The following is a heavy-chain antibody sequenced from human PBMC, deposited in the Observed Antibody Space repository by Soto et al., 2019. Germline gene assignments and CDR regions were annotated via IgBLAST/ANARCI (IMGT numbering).Heavy chain of an antibody. CDR1: GFTFSNHI. D-gene: IGHD6-19*01. CDR3: AKDGRRPFIAVAGTDSLDYFDY. V-gene: IGHV3-30-3*02. J-gene: IGHJ4*02. CDR2: ISSDGSNR. Sequence: GGSLRLSCAVSGFTFSNHIMHWVRQAPGKGLEWVALISSDGSNRYYADSVKGPFTVSRDNSKNTLYLQMNSMRAEDTAVYYCAKDGRRPFIAVAGTDSLDYFDYWGQGTLVTVSS.